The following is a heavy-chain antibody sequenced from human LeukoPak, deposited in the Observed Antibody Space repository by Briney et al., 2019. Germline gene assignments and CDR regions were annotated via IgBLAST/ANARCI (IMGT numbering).Heavy chain of an antibody. D-gene: IGHD3-3*01. J-gene: IGHJ4*02. Sequence: ASVKVSCKASGYTFNSSYMHWVRQAPGQGHEWMGWINPNSGGTKYAQKFQGRVTMTRDTSISTAYMELSRLRSDDTAVYYCARDNHDFWSGSPRFDYWGQGTLVTVSS. V-gene: IGHV1-2*02. CDR2: INPNSGGT. CDR3: ARDNHDFWSGSPRFDY. CDR1: GYTFNSSY.